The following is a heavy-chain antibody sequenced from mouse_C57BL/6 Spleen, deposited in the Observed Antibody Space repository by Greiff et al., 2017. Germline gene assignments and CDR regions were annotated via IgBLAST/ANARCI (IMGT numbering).Heavy chain of an antibody. J-gene: IGHJ3*01. V-gene: IGHV1-81*01. CDR1: GYTFTSYG. CDR3: ARWDGYYEGCFAY. CDR2: IYPRSGNT. D-gene: IGHD2-3*01. Sequence: QVQLQQSGAELARPGASVKLSCKASGYTFTSYGISWVKQRTGQGLEWIGEIYPRSGNTYYNEKFKGKATLTADKSSSTAYMELRSLTSEDSAVYFWARWDGYYEGCFAYWGQGTLVTVSA.